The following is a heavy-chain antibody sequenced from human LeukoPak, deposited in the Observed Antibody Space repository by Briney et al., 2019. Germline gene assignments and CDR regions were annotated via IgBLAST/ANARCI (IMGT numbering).Heavy chain of an antibody. J-gene: IGHJ3*02. Sequence: GGSLRLSFATSQFNFNKFGMTWVRQAPGKGLEWVSSISGNGDPQYADSVQGRFAISRDNSKNTLYLQMNSLRAEDTAVYFCAKDPNGDYIGTFDIWGQGTMVTVSS. CDR1: QFNFNKFG. CDR3: AKDPNGDYIGTFDI. CDR2: ISGNGDP. V-gene: IGHV3-23*01. D-gene: IGHD4-17*01.